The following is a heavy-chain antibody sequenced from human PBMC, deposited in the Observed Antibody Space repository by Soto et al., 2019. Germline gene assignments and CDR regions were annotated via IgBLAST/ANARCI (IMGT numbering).Heavy chain of an antibody. D-gene: IGHD6-13*01. J-gene: IGHJ4*02. Sequence: SQTLSLPCATSGDSVSSNSVAWNWIRQSPSRGLEWLGRTYYRSNWYSDYALSVRGRITINADTSQNQFSLQLNSVTPEDTAVYYCARYGTSWYLDYWGQGTLVTGSS. CDR3: ARYGTSWYLDY. V-gene: IGHV6-1*01. CDR1: GDSVSSNSVA. CDR2: TYYRSNWYS.